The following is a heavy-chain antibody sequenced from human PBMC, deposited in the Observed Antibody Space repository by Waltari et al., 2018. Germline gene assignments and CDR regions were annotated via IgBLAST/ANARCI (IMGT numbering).Heavy chain of an antibody. Sequence: EVQLVESGGGLVQPGGSLRLSCAASVFTFTRYWMSWVRQAPGKGLEGVANINQGGSDKNYVDSVKGRFTISRDNAKNSLYLQMNSLRAEDTAVYYCARTGDDYWGQGTLVTVSS. J-gene: IGHJ4*02. CDR3: ARTGDDY. CDR2: INQGGSDK. V-gene: IGHV3-7*03. D-gene: IGHD1-1*01. CDR1: VFTFTRYW.